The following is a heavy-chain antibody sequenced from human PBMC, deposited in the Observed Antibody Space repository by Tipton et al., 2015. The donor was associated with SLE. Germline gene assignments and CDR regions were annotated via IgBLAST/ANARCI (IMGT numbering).Heavy chain of an antibody. D-gene: IGHD3-10*01. CDR2: IHHSRST. J-gene: IGHJ4*02. CDR3: ARGFYYGSGTFSDFEY. CDR1: GGSIRSSNW. V-gene: IGHV4-4*02. Sequence: TLSLTCAVSGGSIRSSNWWSWVRQPPGKGLEWIGEIHHSRSTNSNPSLKSRVTISVVKSKNQFSLKLSSVTVADTAVYYCARGFYYGSGTFSDFEYWGQGTLATVSS.